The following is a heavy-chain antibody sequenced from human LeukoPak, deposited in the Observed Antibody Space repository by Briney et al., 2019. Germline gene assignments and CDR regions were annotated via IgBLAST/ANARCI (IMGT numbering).Heavy chain of an antibody. D-gene: IGHD3-10*01. J-gene: IGHJ1*01. CDR1: GFTFSSYG. Sequence: GGSLRLSCAASGFTFSSYGMHWVCQAPGKGLEWVAFIRYDGNNKYYADSVKGRFTIFRDNSKNTLYLQMNSLRVEDTAVYYCAITIRGLEYFQHWGQGTLVTVSS. CDR3: AITIRGLEYFQH. V-gene: IGHV3-30*02. CDR2: IRYDGNNK.